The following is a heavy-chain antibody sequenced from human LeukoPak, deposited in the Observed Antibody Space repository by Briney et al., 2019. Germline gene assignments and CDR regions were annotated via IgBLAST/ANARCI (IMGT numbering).Heavy chain of an antibody. CDR1: GFTVSSNY. V-gene: IGHV3-53*01. CDR2: IYSGGST. CDR3: ARALSSSWYAFRSNWFDP. J-gene: IGHJ5*02. Sequence: PGGSLRLSCAASGFTVSSNYMSWVRQAPGKGLEWVSVIYSGGSTYFADSVKGRFTISRDYPKNTLYLQINSLRAEDTAVYYCARALSSSWYAFRSNWFDPWGQGTLVSVSS. D-gene: IGHD6-13*01.